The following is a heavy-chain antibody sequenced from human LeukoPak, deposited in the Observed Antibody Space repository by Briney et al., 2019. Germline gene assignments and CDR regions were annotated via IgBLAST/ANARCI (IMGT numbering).Heavy chain of an antibody. CDR3: AREDGEWELPFY. D-gene: IGHD1-26*01. J-gene: IGHJ4*02. CDR1: GFTFSSYA. Sequence: PGGSLRLSCAASGFTFSSYAMHWVRQAPGKGLEWVAVISYDGSNKYYADSVKGRFTISRDNSKNTLYLQMNSLRAEDTAVYYCAREDGEWELPFYWGQGTLVTVSS. V-gene: IGHV3-30*04. CDR2: ISYDGSNK.